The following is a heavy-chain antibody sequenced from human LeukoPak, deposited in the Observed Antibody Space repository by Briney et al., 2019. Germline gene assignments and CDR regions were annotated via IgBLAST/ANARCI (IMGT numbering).Heavy chain of an antibody. J-gene: IGHJ4*02. CDR3: ARVRDTGYDENDF. CDR1: GYSFVSYG. Sequence: ASVKVSCKASGYSFVSYGMSWVRQAPGQGLEWMGWISAYNGKTNYLQKFQGRVTMTTDTSTNTGYMELRSLRFDDTDVYYCARVRDTGYDENDFWGQGTLVTVSS. CDR2: ISAYNGKT. V-gene: IGHV1-18*01. D-gene: IGHD5-12*01.